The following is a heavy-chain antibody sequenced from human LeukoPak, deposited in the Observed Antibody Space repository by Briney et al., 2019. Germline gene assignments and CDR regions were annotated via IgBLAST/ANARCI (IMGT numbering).Heavy chain of an antibody. CDR2: IYTSGTS. J-gene: IGHJ3*02. CDR1: GGSVRSCY. CDR3: ARDTHISLIVVGDAFEI. D-gene: IGHD3-22*01. Sequence: SETLCLTCTVSGGSVRSCYWSWIRQPAGKGLEWIGQIYTSGTSNYNPSLKSRLTMSVDTSKNQVSLKLSSVTAADTAVYYCARDTHISLIVVGDAFEIWGQGTMVTVSS. V-gene: IGHV4-4*07.